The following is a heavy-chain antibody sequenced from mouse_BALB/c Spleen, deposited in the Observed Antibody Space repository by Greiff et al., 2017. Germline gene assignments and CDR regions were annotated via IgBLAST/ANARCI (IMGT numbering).Heavy chain of an antibody. CDR3: ARDYYGPYAMDY. CDR2: IYPGDGDT. CDR1: GYAFSSYW. J-gene: IGHJ4*01. Sequence: VQLQQSGAELVRPGSSVKISCKASGYAFSSYWMNWVKQRPGQGLEWIGQIYPGDGDTNYNGKFKGKATLTADKSSSTAYMQLSSLTSEDSAVYFCARDYYGPYAMDYWGQGTSVTVSS. V-gene: IGHV1-80*01. D-gene: IGHD1-1*01.